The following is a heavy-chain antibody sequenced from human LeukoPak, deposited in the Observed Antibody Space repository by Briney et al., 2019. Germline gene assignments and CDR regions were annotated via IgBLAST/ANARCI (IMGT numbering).Heavy chain of an antibody. CDR3: ARDRGDYHDSSGSSNASTSAFEM. CDR2: ISAYNGNT. Sequence: GASVKVSCKASGYTFSSYGISWVRQAPGQGLEWMGWISAYNGNTKYAQKLQGRVTMTTDTSTSTAYMELRSLRSDDTAVYYCARDRGDYHDSSGSSNASTSAFEMWGQGTMVTVSS. J-gene: IGHJ3*02. D-gene: IGHD3-22*01. CDR1: GYTFSSYG. V-gene: IGHV1-18*01.